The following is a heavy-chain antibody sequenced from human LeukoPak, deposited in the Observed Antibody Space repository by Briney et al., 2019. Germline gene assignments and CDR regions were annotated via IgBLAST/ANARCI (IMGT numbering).Heavy chain of an antibody. CDR1: GYSFTSYW. CDR2: IYPGDSDT. CDR3: ARGSYGWGPGWNWFDP. J-gene: IGHJ5*02. V-gene: IGHV5-51*01. D-gene: IGHD5-18*01. Sequence: GGSLKISCKGSGYSFTSYWIGWVRQMPGKGLEWMGIIYPGDSDTRYSPSFQGQVTISADKSISTAYLQWSSLKASDTAMYYCARGSYGWGPGWNWFDPWGQGTLVTVSS.